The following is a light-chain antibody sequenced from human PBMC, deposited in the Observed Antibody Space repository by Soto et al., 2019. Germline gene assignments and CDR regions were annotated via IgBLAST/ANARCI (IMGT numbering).Light chain of an antibody. CDR3: QQYGNSLLYT. V-gene: IGKV3-20*01. J-gene: IGKJ2*01. Sequence: EIVLTQSPCTLSLSPGERSTGSCRPSQSISINYLAWYQQKPGQAPRLHIYGASSRATGIPDRFSGSGSGTDFTLTISRLEPEDFAVYYCQQYGNSLLYTFGQGTKVDIK. CDR2: GAS. CDR1: QSISINY.